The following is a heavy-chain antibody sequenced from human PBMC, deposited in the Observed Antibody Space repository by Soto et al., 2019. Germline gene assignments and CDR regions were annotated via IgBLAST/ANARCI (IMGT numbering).Heavy chain of an antibody. J-gene: IGHJ4*02. Sequence: QVQLVESGGGVVQPGRSLRLSCAASGFTFSSYAMHWVRQAPGKGLEWVAVISYDGSNKYYADYVKGRFTISRDNSKNTLYLQMNSLRAEDTAVYYCARGSSGWYYFDYWGQGTLVTVSS. V-gene: IGHV3-30-3*01. CDR3: ARGSSGWYYFDY. CDR2: ISYDGSNK. CDR1: GFTFSSYA. D-gene: IGHD6-19*01.